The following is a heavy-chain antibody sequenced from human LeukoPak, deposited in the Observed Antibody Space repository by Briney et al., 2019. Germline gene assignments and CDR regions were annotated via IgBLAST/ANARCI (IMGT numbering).Heavy chain of an antibody. CDR3: AREGAGILVAPAATYLDY. Sequence: ASVKVSCKTSGYTFFTYGITWVRQAPGQGLEWMGWIAAHSGKTKDAQKFQGRVTMTTDTSTSTAYMELRSLRSDDTAMYYCAREGAGILVAPAATYLDYWGRGTLLTVSS. CDR1: GYTFFTYG. J-gene: IGHJ4*02. D-gene: IGHD2-2*01. V-gene: IGHV1-18*01. CDR2: IAAHSGKT.